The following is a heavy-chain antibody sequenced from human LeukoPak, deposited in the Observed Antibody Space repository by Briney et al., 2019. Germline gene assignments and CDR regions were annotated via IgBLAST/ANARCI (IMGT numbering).Heavy chain of an antibody. Sequence: SETLSLTCTVSGASMKNNFYSWAWIRQSPGKGLEWIGSFSNTENPDYNPSLRSRITISGDTSKNQFALKLSSVTAADTAVYYCARHVSVVYVWGSYRPNYFDYWGQGTLVTVSS. CDR3: ARHVSVVYVWGSYRPNYFDY. D-gene: IGHD3-16*02. J-gene: IGHJ4*02. CDR1: GASMKNNFYS. CDR2: FSNTENP. V-gene: IGHV4-39*01.